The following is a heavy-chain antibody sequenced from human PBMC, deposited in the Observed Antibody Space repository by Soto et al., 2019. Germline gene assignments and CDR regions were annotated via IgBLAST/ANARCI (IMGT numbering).Heavy chain of an antibody. CDR2: IKQDGSEK. CDR3: ARDYGLLWFGELFDY. CDR1: GFTFSSYW. V-gene: IGHV3-7*01. J-gene: IGHJ4*02. Sequence: LRLSCAASGFTFSSYWMSWVRQAPGKGLEWVANIKQDGSEKYYVDSVKGRFTISRDNAKNSLYLQMSSLRAEDTAVYYCARDYGLLWFGELFDYWGQGTLVTVSS. D-gene: IGHD3-10*01.